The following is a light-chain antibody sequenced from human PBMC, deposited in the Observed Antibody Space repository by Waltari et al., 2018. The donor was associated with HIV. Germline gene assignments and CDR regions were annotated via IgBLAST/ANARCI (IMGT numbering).Light chain of an antibody. CDR3: ATWDDNLNGWV. CDR1: SSNIGSNT. CDR2: RND. Sequence: TISCSGSSSNIGSNTVSWYQQVPGTAPKVFIYRNDDRPSGVPDRFSGSKSGTSASLAISGLQSEDEADYYCATWDDNLNGWVFGGGTKVTVL. J-gene: IGLJ3*02. V-gene: IGLV1-44*01.